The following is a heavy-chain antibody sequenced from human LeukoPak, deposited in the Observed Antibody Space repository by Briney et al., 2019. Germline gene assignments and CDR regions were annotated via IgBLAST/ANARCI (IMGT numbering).Heavy chain of an antibody. CDR2: VYYSGST. CDR3: AREGSDYYMDV. V-gene: IGHV4-59*01. Sequence: PSETLSLTCTVSGGSISSYYWSWIRQPPGKGLEWIGYVYYSGSTNYNPSLKSRVTTSVDTSKNQFSLKLSSVTAADTAVYYCAREGSDYYMDVWGKGTTVTVSS. J-gene: IGHJ6*03. CDR1: GGSISSYY.